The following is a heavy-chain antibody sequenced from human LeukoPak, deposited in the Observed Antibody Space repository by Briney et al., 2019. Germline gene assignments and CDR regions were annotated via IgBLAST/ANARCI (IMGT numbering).Heavy chain of an antibody. J-gene: IGHJ4*02. CDR1: GFTFSSYS. Sequence: GGSLRLSCAASGFTFSSYSMNWVRQAPGKGLEWVSYISGRSSTIYYADSVKGRFTISRDNAKNSLYLQKNSLRAEDTAVYYCARDYYDSSGYYHGGYWGQGTLVTVSS. CDR2: ISGRSSTI. CDR3: ARDYYDSSGYYHGGY. D-gene: IGHD3-22*01. V-gene: IGHV3-48*01.